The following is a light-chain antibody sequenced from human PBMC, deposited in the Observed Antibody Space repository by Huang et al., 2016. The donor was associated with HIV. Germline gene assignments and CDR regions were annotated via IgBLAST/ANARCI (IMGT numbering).Light chain of an antibody. CDR2: DAS. CDR3: MQSLQTPFT. V-gene: IGKV1-33*01. J-gene: IGKJ3*01. CDR1: QDISNY. Sequence: DIQMTQSPSSLSASVGDRVTITCQASQDISNYLNWYQQKPGKAPKLLIYDASNLETGVPSRFSGSGSGTDFTLKISRVEAEDVGVYYCMQSLQTPFTFGPGTKLDIK.